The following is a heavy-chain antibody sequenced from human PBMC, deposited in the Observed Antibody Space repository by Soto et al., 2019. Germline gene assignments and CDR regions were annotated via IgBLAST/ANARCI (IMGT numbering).Heavy chain of an antibody. V-gene: IGHV3-30*18. CDR3: AKDPGGGDIVVVPAFPFDP. Sequence: GGSLRLSCAASGFTFSSYGIHWVRQAPGKGLEWVAVISYDGSNKYYADSVKGRFTISRDNSKNTLYLQMNSLRAEDTAVYYCAKDPGGGDIVVVPAFPFDPWGQGTLVTVSS. D-gene: IGHD2-2*01. J-gene: IGHJ5*02. CDR2: ISYDGSNK. CDR1: GFTFSSYG.